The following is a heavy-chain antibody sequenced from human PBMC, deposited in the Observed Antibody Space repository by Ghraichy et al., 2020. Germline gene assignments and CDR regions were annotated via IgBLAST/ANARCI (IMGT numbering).Heavy chain of an antibody. CDR1: GFTFSSYA. CDR3: ARLSSVDYSKTMDV. D-gene: IGHD2-2*01. Sequence: LSLTCAASGFTFSSYAMRWVRQAPGKGLEWVSSITGSGGSTFYADSVKGRFTISRDNSKNTLYLQMNGLRADDTAVYYCARLSSVDYSKTMDVWGQGTTVTVSS. V-gene: IGHV3-23*01. J-gene: IGHJ6*02. CDR2: ITGSGGST.